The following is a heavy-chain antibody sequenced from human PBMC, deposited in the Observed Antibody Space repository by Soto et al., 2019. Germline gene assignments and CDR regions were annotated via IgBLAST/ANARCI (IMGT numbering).Heavy chain of an antibody. CDR3: ARSLGATEGGAFEY. D-gene: IGHD1-1*01. CDR1: GFIFPNYW. Sequence: PGESLKISCKGSGFIFPNYWIAWVRQMPGQGLEWVGIIYTGDSDTRYNPSFQGQVTISVDRSTATTYLQWNSLKASDTAMYFCARSLGATEGGAFEYWGQGTPVTGSS. J-gene: IGHJ4*02. CDR2: IYTGDSDT. V-gene: IGHV5-51*01.